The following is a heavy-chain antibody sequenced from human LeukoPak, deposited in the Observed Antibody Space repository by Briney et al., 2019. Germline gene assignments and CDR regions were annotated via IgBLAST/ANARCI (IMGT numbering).Heavy chain of an antibody. D-gene: IGHD1-1*01. CDR1: GFTFDDYA. Sequence: PGGSLRLSCAASGFTFDDYAMHWVRQAPWKGLEWISCISWNSVGIGYADSVKGRFTISRDNAKNSLYLQLNSLTAEDTAFYYCANSRSLTTGAFDVWGQGTMVTVSS. J-gene: IGHJ3*01. CDR3: ANSRSLTTGAFDV. V-gene: IGHV3-9*01. CDR2: ISWNSVGI.